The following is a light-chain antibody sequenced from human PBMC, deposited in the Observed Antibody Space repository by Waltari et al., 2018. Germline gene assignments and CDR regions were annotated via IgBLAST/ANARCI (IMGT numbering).Light chain of an antibody. Sequence: QSALTQPPSASGSPGQSVTISCTGTSSDVCGYNSVPWYQQHPGKAPKLMIYEVSKRPSGVPDRFSGSKSGNTASLTVSGLQAEDEADFYCSSYAGSNAVIFGGGTKLTVL. CDR2: EVS. J-gene: IGLJ2*01. CDR1: SSDVCGYNS. V-gene: IGLV2-8*01. CDR3: SSYAGSNAVI.